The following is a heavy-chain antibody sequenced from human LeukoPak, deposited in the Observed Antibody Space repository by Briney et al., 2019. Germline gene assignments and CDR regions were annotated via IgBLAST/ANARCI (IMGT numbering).Heavy chain of an antibody. CDR3: ARGGDTVTTDLDY. J-gene: IGHJ4*02. CDR1: GFTFSSYS. V-gene: IGHV3-48*01. D-gene: IGHD4-17*01. Sequence: GGSLRLSCAASGFTFSSYSMNWVRQAPGKGLEWVSYISSSSTIYYADSVKGRFTISRDNAKNSLYLQMNSLRAEDTAVYYCARGGDTVTTDLDYWGQGTLVTVSS. CDR2: ISSSSTI.